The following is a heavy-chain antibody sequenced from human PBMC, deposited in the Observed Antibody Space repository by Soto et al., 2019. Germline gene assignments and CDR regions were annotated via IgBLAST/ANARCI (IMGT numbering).Heavy chain of an antibody. CDR3: ARGHPTPGLYFDY. V-gene: IGHV3-30*03. D-gene: IGHD2-8*02. Sequence: GGSLRLSCAASGFTFNNYGMHWVRQAPGKGLEWVVVISFDGRNTDYVDSVKGRFTISRDNAKNSLYLQMNSLRAEDTAVYYCARGHPTPGLYFDYWGQGTLVTVSS. CDR2: ISFDGRNT. J-gene: IGHJ4*02. CDR1: GFTFNNYG.